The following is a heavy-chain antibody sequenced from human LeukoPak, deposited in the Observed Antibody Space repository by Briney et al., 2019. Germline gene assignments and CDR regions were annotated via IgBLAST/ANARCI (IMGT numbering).Heavy chain of an antibody. J-gene: IGHJ3*01. V-gene: IGHV3-23*01. Sequence: PGGSLRLSCAASGFSFSDYGMSWVRQAPGKGLEWVSVITGSGHNTYYTDSVKGRFTISRDNSKNTVFLQMNSLRADDTAVYYCAKDRIVLKLVVATEGFDVWGRGTLVTVSS. CDR3: AKDRIVLKLVVATEGFDV. D-gene: IGHD2-15*01. CDR1: GFSFSDYG. CDR2: ITGSGHNT.